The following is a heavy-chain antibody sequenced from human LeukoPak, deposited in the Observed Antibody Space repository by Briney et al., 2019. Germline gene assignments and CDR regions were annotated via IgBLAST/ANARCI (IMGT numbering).Heavy chain of an antibody. CDR2: IYYSGST. Sequence: PSETLSLTCTVSGGSISSSSYYWGWIRQPPGKGLEWIGSIYYSGSTYYNPSLKSRVTISVDTSKNQFSLKLSSVTAADTAVYYCARAKEALFDPWGQGTLVTVSS. V-gene: IGHV4-39*01. CDR3: ARAKEALFDP. CDR1: GGSISSSSYY. J-gene: IGHJ5*02.